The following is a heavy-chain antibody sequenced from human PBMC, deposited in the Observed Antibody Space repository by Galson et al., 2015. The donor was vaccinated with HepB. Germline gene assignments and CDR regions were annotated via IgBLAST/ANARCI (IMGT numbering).Heavy chain of an antibody. J-gene: IGHJ2*01. D-gene: IGHD2-2*01. CDR1: GGTFSSYA. Sequence: SVKVSCKASGGTFSSYAISWVRQAPGQGLEWMGRIIPILGIANYAQKFQGRVTITADKSTSTAYMELSSLRSEDTAVYYCARVRRVVPAARYFDLWGRGTLVTVSS. CDR2: IIPILGIA. V-gene: IGHV1-69*04. CDR3: ARVRRVVPAARYFDL.